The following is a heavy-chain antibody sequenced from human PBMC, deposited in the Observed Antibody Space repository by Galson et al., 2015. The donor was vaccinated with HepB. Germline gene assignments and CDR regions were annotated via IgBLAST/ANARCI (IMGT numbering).Heavy chain of an antibody. Sequence: SETLSLTCAVSGGSISSSNWWSWVRQPPRKGLEWIGEIYHSGSTNYNPSLKSRVTISVDKSKNQFSLKLSSVTAADTAVYYCASESPGEADFDYWGQGTLVTVSS. CDR1: GGSISSSNW. V-gene: IGHV4-4*02. J-gene: IGHJ4*02. CDR3: ASESPGEADFDY. D-gene: IGHD6-25*01. CDR2: IYHSGST.